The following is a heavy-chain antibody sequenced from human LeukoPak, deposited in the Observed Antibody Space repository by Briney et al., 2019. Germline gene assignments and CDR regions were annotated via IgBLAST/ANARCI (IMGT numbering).Heavy chain of an antibody. V-gene: IGHV1-69*13. CDR3: ATALPSPITNDYYDSSGIYPPIFDY. CDR2: IIPIFGTA. Sequence: SVKVSCKASGYTFTSYGISWVRQAPGQGLEWMGGIIPIFGTANYAQKFQGRVTLTADESTSTAYMELSSLRSEDTAVYYCATALPSPITNDYYDSSGIYPPIFDYWGQGTLVTVSS. J-gene: IGHJ4*02. CDR1: GYTFTSYG. D-gene: IGHD3-22*01.